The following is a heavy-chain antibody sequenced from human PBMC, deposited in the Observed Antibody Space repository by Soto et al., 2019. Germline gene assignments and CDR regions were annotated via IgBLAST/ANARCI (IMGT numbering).Heavy chain of an antibody. D-gene: IGHD2-21*01. CDR2: ISSSGNTK. CDR1: GFTVSDYY. J-gene: IGHJ4*02. Sequence: LRLSCAASGFTVSDYYMNWIRQAPGKGLEWVSYISSSGNTKYYADSVKGRFTISRDNAKNSLYLQMNSLRAEDTAVYYCAGSPGPLRAFDYWGQGALVTVSS. CDR3: AGSPGPLRAFDY. V-gene: IGHV3-11*01.